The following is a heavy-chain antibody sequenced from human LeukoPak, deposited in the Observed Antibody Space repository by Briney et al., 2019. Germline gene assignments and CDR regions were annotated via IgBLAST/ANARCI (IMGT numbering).Heavy chain of an antibody. J-gene: IGHJ4*02. CDR3: ARSMGGRRTYFDY. D-gene: IGHD1-26*01. V-gene: IGHV1-69*06. Sequence: SVKVSCKASRGTFSSYAISWVRQAPGQGLEWMGGIIPIFGTANYAQKFQGRVTITADKSTSTAYMELSSLRSEDTAVYYCARSMGGRRTYFDYWGQGTLVTVSS. CDR2: IIPIFGTA. CDR1: RGTFSSYA.